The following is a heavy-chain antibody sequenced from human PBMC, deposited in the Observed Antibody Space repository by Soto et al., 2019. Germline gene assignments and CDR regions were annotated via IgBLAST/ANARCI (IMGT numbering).Heavy chain of an antibody. V-gene: IGHV4-34*01. Sequence: SETLSLTCAVYGGSFSGYYWSWIRQPPGKGLEWIGEINHSGSTNYNPSLKSRVTISVDTSKNQFSLKLSSVTAADTAVYYCARGLGYRGSYYYYYYGMDVWGQGTTVTVSS. CDR2: INHSGST. J-gene: IGHJ6*02. D-gene: IGHD5-18*01. CDR1: GGSFSGYY. CDR3: ARGLGYRGSYYYYYYGMDV.